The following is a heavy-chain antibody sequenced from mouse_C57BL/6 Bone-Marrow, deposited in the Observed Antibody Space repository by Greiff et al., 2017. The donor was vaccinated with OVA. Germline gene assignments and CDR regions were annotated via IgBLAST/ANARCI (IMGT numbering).Heavy chain of an antibody. V-gene: IGHV1-42*01. J-gene: IGHJ2*01. CDR2: INPSTGGT. Sequence: VQLQQSGPELVKPGASVKISCKASGYSFTGYYMNWVKQSPEKSLEWIGEINPSTGGTTYNQKFKAKATLTVDKSSSTAYMQLKSLTSEDSAVYYCARMEDDYDDYFDYWGQGTTLTVSS. D-gene: IGHD2-4*01. CDR1: GYSFTGYY. CDR3: ARMEDDYDDYFDY.